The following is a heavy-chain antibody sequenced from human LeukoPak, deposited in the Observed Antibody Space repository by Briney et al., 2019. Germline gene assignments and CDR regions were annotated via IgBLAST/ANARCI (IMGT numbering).Heavy chain of an antibody. D-gene: IGHD4-17*01. CDR3: AKREGWTPVTTYYYYYYGMDV. J-gene: IGHJ6*02. Sequence: PVGSLRLSCAASGFTFSSYGMHWVRQAPGKGLEWVAVICYDGSNEYYADSVKGRFTISRDNSKNTLYLQMNRLRAEDTAVYYCAKREGWTPVTTYYYYYYGMDVWGQGTTVTVSS. CDR2: ICYDGSNE. CDR1: GFTFSSYG. V-gene: IGHV3-33*06.